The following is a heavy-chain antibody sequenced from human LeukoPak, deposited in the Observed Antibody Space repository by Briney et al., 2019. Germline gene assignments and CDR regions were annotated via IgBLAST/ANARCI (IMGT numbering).Heavy chain of an antibody. CDR1: GFTFSSYS. V-gene: IGHV3-21*01. CDR3: ASDIGITMVRGVIGYSDY. J-gene: IGHJ4*02. Sequence: GGSLRLSCAASGFTFSSYSMNWVRQALGKGLEWVSSISSSSSYIYYADSVKGRFTISRDNAKNSLYLQMNSLRAEDTAVYYCASDIGITMVRGVIGYSDYWGQGTLVTVSS. CDR2: ISSSSSYI. D-gene: IGHD3-10*01.